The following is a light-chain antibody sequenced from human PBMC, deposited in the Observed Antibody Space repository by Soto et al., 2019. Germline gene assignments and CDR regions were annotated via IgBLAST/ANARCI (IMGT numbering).Light chain of an antibody. V-gene: IGKV1-33*01. CDR3: QQYGYLPLT. CDR2: DAS. Sequence: DIQMTQSPSSLSASVGGKVTITCQASQDISNYLHWYQQKPGKAPKLLIYDASNLETGVPSRFSGSGSGTDFIFTISSLQPEDIATYYCQQYGYLPLTFGGGTKVEIK. J-gene: IGKJ4*01. CDR1: QDISNY.